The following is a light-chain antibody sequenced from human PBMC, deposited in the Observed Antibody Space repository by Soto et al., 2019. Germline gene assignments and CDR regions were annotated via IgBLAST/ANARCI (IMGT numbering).Light chain of an antibody. CDR1: SSNIGAGYD. J-gene: IGLJ3*02. CDR3: SSYTSSNTV. V-gene: IGLV1-40*01. Sequence: QSVLTQPPSVSGAPGQRVTISCTGSSSNIGAGYDVHWYQQLPGTAPKLLIYGNSNRPSGVPDRFSGSKSGTSASLAITGLQAEDEADYYCSSYTSSNTVFGGGTKLTVL. CDR2: GNS.